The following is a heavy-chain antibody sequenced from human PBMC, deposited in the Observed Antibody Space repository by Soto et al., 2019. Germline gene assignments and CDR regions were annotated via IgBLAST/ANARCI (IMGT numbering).Heavy chain of an antibody. V-gene: IGHV4-59*01. CDR3: ARDPGDSSGYPEGYFDY. D-gene: IGHD3-22*01. J-gene: IGHJ4*02. Sequence: SETLSLTCTVSGGSISSYYWSWIRQPPGKGLEWIGYIYYSGSTNYNPSLKSRVTISVDTSKNQFSLKLSSVTAADTAVYYCARDPGDSSGYPEGYFDYWGQGTLVTVSS. CDR2: IYYSGST. CDR1: GGSISSYY.